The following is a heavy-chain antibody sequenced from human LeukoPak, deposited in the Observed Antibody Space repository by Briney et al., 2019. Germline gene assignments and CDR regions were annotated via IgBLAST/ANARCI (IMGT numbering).Heavy chain of an antibody. CDR3: ARHLASSTSCFVY. Sequence: SVTLSLTCTVSGYSLSSGYYWGWIRPPPGKGLEWIGSIYHSGSTYYNPFLKSRVTISVDTSQDQFSLKLSSVTGEDTAVYYCARHLASSTSCFVYWGQGTLVADCS. CDR2: IYHSGST. V-gene: IGHV4-38-2*02. CDR1: GYSLSSGYY. J-gene: IGHJ4*02. D-gene: IGHD2-2*01.